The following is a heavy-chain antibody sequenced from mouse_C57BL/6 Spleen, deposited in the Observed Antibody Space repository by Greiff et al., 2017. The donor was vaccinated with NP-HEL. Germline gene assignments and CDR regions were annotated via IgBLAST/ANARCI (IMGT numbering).Heavy chain of an antibody. CDR2: IYPSDSET. CDR3: ARPSVVAHWYFDV. CDR1: GYTFTSYW. D-gene: IGHD1-1*01. V-gene: IGHV1-61*01. J-gene: IGHJ1*03. Sequence: QVQLQQSGAELVRPGSSVKLSCKASGYTFTSYWMDWVKQRPGQGLEWIGNIYPSDSETHYNQKFKDKATLTVDKSSSTAYMQLSSLTSEDSAVYYCARPSVVAHWYFDVWGTGTTVTVSS.